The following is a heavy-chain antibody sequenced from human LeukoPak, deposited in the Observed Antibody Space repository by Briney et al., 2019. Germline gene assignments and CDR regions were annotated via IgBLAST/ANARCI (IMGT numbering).Heavy chain of an antibody. CDR2: ISSSGSTK. V-gene: IGHV3-48*01. D-gene: IGHD2/OR15-2a*01. J-gene: IGHJ4*02. CDR1: GITFSSYS. Sequence: GGSLRLSCGASGITFSSYSMNWVRQAPGKGLEWVSYISSSGSTKYYADSVKGRFTISRDNARNSLYLQMNSLRAEDTAVYFCARGGLSIMGYWGQGTLVTVSS. CDR3: ARGGLSIMGY.